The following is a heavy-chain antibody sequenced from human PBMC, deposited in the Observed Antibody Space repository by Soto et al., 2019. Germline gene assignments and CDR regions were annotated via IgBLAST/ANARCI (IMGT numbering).Heavy chain of an antibody. CDR1: GFTFSSYW. CDR2: IKQDGSEK. D-gene: IGHD2-15*01. V-gene: IGHV3-7*01. Sequence: PGGSLRLSYAASGFTFSSYWMSWVRQAPGKGLEWVANIKQDGSEKYYVDSVKGRFTISRDNAKNSLYLQMNSLRAEDTAVYYCARDDIVVVAPGAFDIWGQGTMVTVSS. J-gene: IGHJ3*02. CDR3: ARDDIVVVAPGAFDI.